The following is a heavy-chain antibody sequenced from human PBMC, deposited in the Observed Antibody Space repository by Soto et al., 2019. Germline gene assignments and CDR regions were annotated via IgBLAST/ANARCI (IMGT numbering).Heavy chain of an antibody. V-gene: IGHV1-69*02. J-gene: IGHJ4*02. CDR2: IIPILGIA. CDR1: GGTFSSYT. D-gene: IGHD2-15*01. Sequence: QVQLVQSGAEVKKPGSSVKVSCKASGGTFSSYTISWVRQAPGQGLEWMGRIIPILGIANYAQKFQGRVTMTADKSTSTAYMELSSLRFEDTAVYYCASGGCSGGSCKPDYWGQGTLVTVSS. CDR3: ASGGCSGGSCKPDY.